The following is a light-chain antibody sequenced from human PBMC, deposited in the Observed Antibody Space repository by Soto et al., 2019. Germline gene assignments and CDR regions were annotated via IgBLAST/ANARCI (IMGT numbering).Light chain of an antibody. J-gene: IGKJ3*01. CDR2: AAS. Sequence: DIQMTQSPISLSASVGDRVTITCRASQGISNYVAWYQQKPGKVPSLLIYAASMLQSGVPSRFSGSGSGTDFTLNISSLQPEDVATYYCERYDTLPGTFGPGTKVDI. CDR1: QGISNY. CDR3: ERYDTLPGT. V-gene: IGKV1-27*01.